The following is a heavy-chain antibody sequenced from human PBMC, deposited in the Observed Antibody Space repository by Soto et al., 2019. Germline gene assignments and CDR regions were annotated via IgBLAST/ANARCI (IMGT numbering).Heavy chain of an antibody. D-gene: IGHD6-13*01. CDR2: ISGSVGST. CDR3: AKDRTIASRNFDD. J-gene: IGHJ4*02. CDR1: GFIISDHA. Sequence: GGSLRLSCAGSGFIISDHAMGWGRQAPGKGLEWVSAISGSVGSTYYADSVKGRFTISRDNSKNTLYLQMNSLRDEDTAVYYCAKDRTIASRNFDDWGQGALVTVSS. V-gene: IGHV3-23*01.